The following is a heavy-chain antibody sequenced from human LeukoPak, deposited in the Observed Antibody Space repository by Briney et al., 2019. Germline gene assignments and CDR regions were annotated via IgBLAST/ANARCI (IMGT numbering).Heavy chain of an antibody. CDR3: ARVDMATITHY. CDR1: GGSISSYY. CDR2: IYYSGST. D-gene: IGHD5-24*01. V-gene: IGHV4-59*01. Sequence: SETLSLTCTVSGGSISSYYWSWIRQPPGKGLEWIGYIYYSGSTNYNPSLKSRVTISVDTSKNQFSLKLSSATAADTAVYYCARVDMATITHYWGQGTLVTVSS. J-gene: IGHJ4*02.